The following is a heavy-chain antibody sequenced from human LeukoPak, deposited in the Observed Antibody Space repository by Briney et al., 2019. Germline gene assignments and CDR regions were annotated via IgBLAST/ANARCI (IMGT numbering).Heavy chain of an antibody. J-gene: IGHJ4*02. Sequence: ASVKVSCKASGGTFISYAISWVRQAPGQGLEWMGIINPSGGSTSYAQKFQGRVTMTRDTSTSTVYMELSSLRSEDTAVYYCARRNNWGTGYYFDYWGQGTLVTVPS. V-gene: IGHV1-46*01. CDR2: INPSGGST. CDR1: GGTFISYA. D-gene: IGHD7-27*01. CDR3: ARRNNWGTGYYFDY.